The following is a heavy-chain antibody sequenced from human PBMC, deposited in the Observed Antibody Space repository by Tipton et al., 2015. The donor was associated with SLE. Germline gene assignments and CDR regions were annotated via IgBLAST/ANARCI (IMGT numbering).Heavy chain of an antibody. Sequence: TLSLTCAVYGGSFSSYYWSLIRQHPGKGLEWIGYIYYSGSTYYNPSLKSRVTISVDTSKNQFSLKLSSVTAADTAVYYCARGNTIFGVGYWGQGTLVTVSS. CDR1: GGSFSSYY. CDR3: ARGNTIFGVGY. CDR2: IYYSGST. V-gene: IGHV4-31*11. J-gene: IGHJ4*02. D-gene: IGHD3-3*01.